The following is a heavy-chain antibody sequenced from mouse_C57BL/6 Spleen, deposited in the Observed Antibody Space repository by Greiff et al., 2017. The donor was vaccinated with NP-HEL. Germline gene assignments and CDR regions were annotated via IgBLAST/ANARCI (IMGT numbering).Heavy chain of an antibody. Sequence: QVQLQQSGPGLVQPSQSLSITCTVSGFSLTSYGVHWVRQSPGKGLEWLGVIWRGGSTDYNAAFMSRLSITKDNSKSQVFFKMNSLQADDTAIYYCAKNYYGSSYWYFDVWGTGTTVTVSS. V-gene: IGHV2-5*01. CDR3: AKNYYGSSYWYFDV. CDR1: GFSLTSYG. D-gene: IGHD1-1*01. CDR2: IWRGGST. J-gene: IGHJ1*03.